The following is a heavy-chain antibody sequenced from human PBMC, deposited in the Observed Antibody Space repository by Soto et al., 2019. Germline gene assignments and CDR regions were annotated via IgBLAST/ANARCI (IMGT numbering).Heavy chain of an antibody. CDR2: INAGNSNT. CDR1: GYTFTSYA. J-gene: IGHJ4*02. Sequence: ASVKVSCKASGYTFTSYAMHWVRQAPGQRLEWMGWINAGNSNTKYSQKFQGRVTITRDTSASTAYMEMSSLRSEDTAVYYCARGVRGYFDNFDYWGQGTLVTVSS. D-gene: IGHD3-22*01. V-gene: IGHV1-3*01. CDR3: ARGVRGYFDNFDY.